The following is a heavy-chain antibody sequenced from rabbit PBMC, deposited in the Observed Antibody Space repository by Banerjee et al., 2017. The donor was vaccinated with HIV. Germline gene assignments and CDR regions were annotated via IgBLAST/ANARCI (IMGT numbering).Heavy chain of an antibody. V-gene: IGHV1S7*01. CDR3: ARGGYSSDWAENL. J-gene: IGHJ4*01. CDR1: GFDFSSYG. D-gene: IGHD4-1*01. Sequence: QSLVESGGGLVQPGGSLKLSCKASGFDFSSYGVSWVRQAPGKGLEWIGYIDPDFRNINYASWVNGRFTISSHNAQNTLYLQLNSLTVADTATYFCARGGYSSDWAENLWGQGTLVTVS. CDR2: IDPDFRNI.